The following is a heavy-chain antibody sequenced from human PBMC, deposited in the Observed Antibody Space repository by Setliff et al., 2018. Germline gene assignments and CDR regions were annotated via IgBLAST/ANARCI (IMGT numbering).Heavy chain of an antibody. Sequence: ASVKVSCKASGYTFTGYYMHWVRQAPGQGLEWMGWINPNSGGTNYAQKFQGWVTMTRDTCISTAYMGVRSLRSDDTAVYYCARGSHYDDSSGYSMASFDIWGQGTMVTVSS. CDR2: INPNSGGT. J-gene: IGHJ3*02. CDR3: ARGSHYDDSSGYSMASFDI. D-gene: IGHD3-22*01. CDR1: GYTFTGYY. V-gene: IGHV1-2*04.